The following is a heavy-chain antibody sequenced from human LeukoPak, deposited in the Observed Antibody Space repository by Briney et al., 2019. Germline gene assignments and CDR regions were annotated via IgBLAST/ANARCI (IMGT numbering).Heavy chain of an antibody. D-gene: IGHD6-6*01. Sequence: SETLSLTCTVSGGSISSYYWSWIRQPPGKGLEWIGYIYYSGSTNYNPSLKSRVTISVDTSKNHFSPKLSSVTTADTAVYYCARDSSPPVYRSSSFDYWGQRTLVTVSS. CDR3: ARDSSPPVYRSSSFDY. J-gene: IGHJ4*02. CDR1: GGSISSYY. CDR2: IYYSGST. V-gene: IGHV4-59*12.